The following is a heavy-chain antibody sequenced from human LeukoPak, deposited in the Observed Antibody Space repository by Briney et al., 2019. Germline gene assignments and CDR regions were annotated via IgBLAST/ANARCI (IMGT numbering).Heavy chain of an antibody. CDR2: INPKSGGT. D-gene: IGHD3-10*01. V-gene: IGHV1-2*02. Sequence: ASVKASCKASGYTFTGYFIHWVRQAPGQGLEWMGWINPKSGGTNYQQKFQDRVTMTRDTSITTAYMEMSRLRSDDTAVYYCARSMVVRGVMGNYFDPWGQGTLVTVSS. CDR3: ARSMVVRGVMGNYFDP. CDR1: GYTFTGYF. J-gene: IGHJ5*02.